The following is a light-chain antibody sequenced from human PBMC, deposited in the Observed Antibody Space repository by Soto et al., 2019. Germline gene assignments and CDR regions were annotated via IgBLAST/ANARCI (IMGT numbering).Light chain of an antibody. CDR3: QQHANWPLT. V-gene: IGKV3-11*01. CDR1: QSVGNN. J-gene: IGKJ4*01. CDR2: EAS. Sequence: EIVLTQSPATLSLAPGDAATLSCRASQSVGNNLAWYQQKPGQAPGLLIYEASTRATGIPARFSGSGSGTDFTLTISSLEPEDFAVYYCQQHANWPLTFGGGTKVEIK.